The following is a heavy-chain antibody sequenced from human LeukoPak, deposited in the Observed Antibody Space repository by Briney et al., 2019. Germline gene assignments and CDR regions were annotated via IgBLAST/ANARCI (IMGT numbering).Heavy chain of an antibody. V-gene: IGHV4-30-2*01. CDR3: AGIVVVPADPVGYYYGMDV. D-gene: IGHD2-2*01. J-gene: IGHJ6*02. Sequence: SETLSLTCAVSGGSISSGGYSWSWIRQPPGKGLEWIGYTYHSGSTYYNPSLKSRVTISVDRSKNQFSLKLSSVTAADTAVYYCAGIVVVPADPVGYYYGMDVWGQGTTVTVSS. CDR1: GGSISSGGYS. CDR2: TYHSGST.